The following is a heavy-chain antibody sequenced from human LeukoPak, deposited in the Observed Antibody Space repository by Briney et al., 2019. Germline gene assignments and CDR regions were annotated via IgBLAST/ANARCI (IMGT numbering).Heavy chain of an antibody. J-gene: IGHJ1*01. Sequence: GESLQISCKGSGYSFTSYWIGWVRQMPGKGLEWMGIIYPGDSDTRYSPSFQGQVTISADKSISTAYLQWSSLKASDTAMYYCARRGYCTNGVCFKYFQHWGQGTLVTVSS. CDR3: ARRGYCTNGVCFKYFQH. D-gene: IGHD2-8*01. CDR1: GYSFTSYW. CDR2: IYPGDSDT. V-gene: IGHV5-51*01.